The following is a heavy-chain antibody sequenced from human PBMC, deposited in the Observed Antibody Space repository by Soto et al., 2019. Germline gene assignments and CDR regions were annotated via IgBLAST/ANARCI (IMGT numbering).Heavy chain of an antibody. V-gene: IGHV3-9*01. CDR3: ARMMYSSSPSGFDI. CDR2: LSWNSGSI. CDR1: GFMFDEYA. Sequence: GRSLRLSCAASGFMFDEYAMHWVRQGPGKGLEWVSGLSWNSGSIGYADSVKGRFTISRDNAKSSLYLQMNSLRPEDTALYYCARMMYSSSPSGFDIWGQGTMVTVSS. D-gene: IGHD3-22*01. J-gene: IGHJ3*02.